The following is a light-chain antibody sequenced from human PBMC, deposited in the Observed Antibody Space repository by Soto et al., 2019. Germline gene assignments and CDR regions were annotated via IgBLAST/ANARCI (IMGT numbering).Light chain of an antibody. V-gene: IGLV2-14*01. CDR1: SSDVGGYNS. Sequence: QSALTQPASVSGSPGQSITISCTETSSDVGGYNSVSWYQQHPGKAPKLMIYEVSNRPSGVSNRFSGSKSGNTASLTISGLQAEDEADYYCSSYTSSSSPYVILGGGTKLTVL. J-gene: IGLJ2*01. CDR2: EVS. CDR3: SSYTSSSSPYVI.